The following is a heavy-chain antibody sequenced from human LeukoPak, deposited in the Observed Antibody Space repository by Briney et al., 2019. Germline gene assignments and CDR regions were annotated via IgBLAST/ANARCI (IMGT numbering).Heavy chain of an antibody. CDR1: GGSISSYY. CDR2: IYYSGST. V-gene: IGHV4-39*07. J-gene: IGHJ6*03. CDR3: ARTTEAHSWRTRYYDYYMDV. Sequence: SETLSLTCTVSGGSISSYYWGWIRQPPGKGLEWIATIYYSGSTYYNPSLKSRVTISVDTSKNQFSLKLSSVTAADTAVYYCARTTEAHSWRTRYYDYYMDVWGKGTTVTVSS. D-gene: IGHD6-13*01.